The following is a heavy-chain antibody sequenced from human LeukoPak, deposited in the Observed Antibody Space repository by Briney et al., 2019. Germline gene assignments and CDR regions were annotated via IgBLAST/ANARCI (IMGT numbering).Heavy chain of an antibody. CDR1: GGSFGGYY. CDR3: AGGWRYASYSSSSRCFDP. V-gene: IGHV4-34*01. J-gene: IGHJ5*02. Sequence: PSETLSLTCAVYGGSFGGYYWTWIRQPPGKGLEWFGAINHSRSTQYKPSPKKRVTISQATTKNQFPLKLGAVSTPHTPAFYCAGGWRYASYSSSSRCFDPWGQGTLVIVSA. D-gene: IGHD6-6*01. CDR2: INHSRST.